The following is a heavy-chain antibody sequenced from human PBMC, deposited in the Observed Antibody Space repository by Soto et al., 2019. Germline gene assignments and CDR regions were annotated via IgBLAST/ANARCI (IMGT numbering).Heavy chain of an antibody. CDR3: ARSYYDSTGFAVDH. Sequence: PSETLSLTCTVSGGSISSYYWSWIRQPPGKGLEWIGFMYFGGSFNYNPSLTSRATISVETSKNQFSMKLTSVTASDTAVYYCARSYYDSTGFAVDHWGQGTLVTVSS. V-gene: IGHV4-59*08. D-gene: IGHD3-22*01. J-gene: IGHJ5*02. CDR1: GGSISSYY. CDR2: MYFGGSF.